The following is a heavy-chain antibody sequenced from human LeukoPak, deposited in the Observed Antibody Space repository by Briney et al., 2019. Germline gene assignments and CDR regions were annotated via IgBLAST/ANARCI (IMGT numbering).Heavy chain of an antibody. D-gene: IGHD6-13*01. CDR1: GFTFSTYG. V-gene: IGHV3-33*01. CDR2: IWYDGSKK. CDR3: ARGSHESAAALDY. J-gene: IGHJ4*02. Sequence: GSLRLSCAASGFTFSTYGMHWVRQAPGKGLEWVAVIWYDGSKKYYADSVKGRFTISRDNSKNTMYLQMDSLRADDTAVYYCARGSHESAAALDYWGQGTLVSVSS.